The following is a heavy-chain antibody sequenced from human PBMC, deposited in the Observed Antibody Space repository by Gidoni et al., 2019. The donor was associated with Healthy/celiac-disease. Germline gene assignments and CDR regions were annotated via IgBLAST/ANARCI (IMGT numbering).Heavy chain of an antibody. CDR1: GFTFSSYG. J-gene: IGHJ3*02. D-gene: IGHD1-20*01. CDR3: AGDNWNHWGAFDI. V-gene: IGHV3-33*01. Sequence: QVQLVESGCGVVQPGRSLRLSCAASGFTFSSYGMHWVRQAPGKGLEWVEVIWYDGSNKYYADAVKGRFTIARDNSKNTLYLQMNSLRAEDTAVYYCAGDNWNHWGAFDIWGQGTMVTVSS. CDR2: IWYDGSNK.